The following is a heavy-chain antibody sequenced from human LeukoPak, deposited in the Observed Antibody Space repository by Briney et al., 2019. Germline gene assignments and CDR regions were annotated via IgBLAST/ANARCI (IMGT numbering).Heavy chain of an antibody. J-gene: IGHJ5*02. Sequence: SQTLSLTCTVSGFSISSADFYWSWIRQPPGKGREWIGIIYHTGSTYYNPSLKSRVTISVDTSRNQFSLKMNSVTAADTAVYYCARDERSYDYGTGPWGQGTLVSVSS. CDR1: GFSISSADFY. D-gene: IGHD4-17*01. CDR2: IYHTGST. CDR3: ARDERSYDYGTGP. V-gene: IGHV4-30-4*01.